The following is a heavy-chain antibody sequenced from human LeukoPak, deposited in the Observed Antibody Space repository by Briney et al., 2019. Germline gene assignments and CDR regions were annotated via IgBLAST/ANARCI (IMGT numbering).Heavy chain of an antibody. CDR2: IGTSGDT. D-gene: IGHD6-19*01. Sequence: GGSLRLSCAASGFTFSSYDMHWGRQATGKGLEWVSVIGTSGDTYYAGSVKGRFTISRENAKNSLYLQMNSLTAGDTAVYFCSRVGSSGWPNYFDSWGQGTLVTVSS. J-gene: IGHJ4*02. V-gene: IGHV3-13*04. CDR1: GFTFSSYD. CDR3: SRVGSSGWPNYFDS.